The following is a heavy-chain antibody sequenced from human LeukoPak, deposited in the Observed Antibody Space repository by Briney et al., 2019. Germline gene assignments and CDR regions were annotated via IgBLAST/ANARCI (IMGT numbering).Heavy chain of an antibody. D-gene: IGHD3-9*01. J-gene: IGHJ6*03. CDR3: ARGGYFDWLQPSENNYYYYYMDV. V-gene: IGHV1-69*13. Sequence: SVKVSCKASGGTFSSYAISWVRQAPGQGLEWMGGIIPIFGTANYAQKFQGRVTITADESTSTAYMELSSLRSEDTAVYYCARGGYFDWLQPSENNYYYYYMDVWGKGTTVTISS. CDR2: IIPIFGTA. CDR1: GGTFSSYA.